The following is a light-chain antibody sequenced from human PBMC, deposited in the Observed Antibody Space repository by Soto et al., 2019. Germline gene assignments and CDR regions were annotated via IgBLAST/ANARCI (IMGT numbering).Light chain of an antibody. CDR2: EVS. V-gene: IGLV2-14*01. CDR1: SSDVGGYNY. J-gene: IGLJ2*01. CDR3: TSYTSERSLAI. Sequence: QSALTQPASVSGSPGQSITISCTGTSSDVGGYNYVSWYQQHPGKAPKLMIYEVSYRPSGVSNRFSGSKSGNTASLTISGLQAEDEGDYYCTSYTSERSLAIFGGGTKLTV.